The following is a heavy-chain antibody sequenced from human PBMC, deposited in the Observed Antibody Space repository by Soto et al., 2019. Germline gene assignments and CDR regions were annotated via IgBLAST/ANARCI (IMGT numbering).Heavy chain of an antibody. CDR3: AREGYSSRWNPIDY. J-gene: IGHJ4*02. CDR1: GVSISFYY. D-gene: IGHD6-13*01. Sequence: SETLSLTCTVSGVSISFYYWSWIRQPPGKGLEWIAYIDSSGSTKYNPSLKSRVTISLDTSRNQLSLKLNSVTAADTAVYYCAREGYSSRWNPIDYWGQGTQVTVSS. CDR2: IDSSGST. V-gene: IGHV4-59*01.